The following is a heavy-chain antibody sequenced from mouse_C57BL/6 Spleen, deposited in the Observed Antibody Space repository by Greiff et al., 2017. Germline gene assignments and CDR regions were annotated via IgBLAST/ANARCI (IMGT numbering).Heavy chain of an antibody. CDR3: ARDGNYGRRYWYFDV. D-gene: IGHD1-1*01. CDR2: SRNKANDYTT. V-gene: IGHV7-1*01. CDR1: GFTFSDFY. J-gene: IGHJ1*03. Sequence: EVKVVESGGGLVQSGRSLRLSCATSGFTFSDFYMEWVRQAPGKGLEWIAASRNKANDYTTEYSVSVKGRFIVSRDTSQSILYLQMNALRAEDTAIYYCARDGNYGRRYWYFDVWGTGTTVTVSS.